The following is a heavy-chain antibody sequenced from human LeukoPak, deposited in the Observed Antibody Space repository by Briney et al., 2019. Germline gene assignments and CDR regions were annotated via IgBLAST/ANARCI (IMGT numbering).Heavy chain of an antibody. D-gene: IGHD2-15*01. CDR1: GYTFSNFG. J-gene: IGHJ5*02. Sequence: GASVKVSCTASGYTFSNFGMNWVRQAPGQGLEWMGWISGNNDNPNYGQKFQGRFTLTTDTSTSTAYMELRSLRSDDTAVYYCARAYCSGGSCYSGSRYNWFDPWGQGTLVTVSS. CDR3: ARAYCSGGSCYSGSRYNWFDP. CDR2: ISGNNDNP. V-gene: IGHV1-18*01.